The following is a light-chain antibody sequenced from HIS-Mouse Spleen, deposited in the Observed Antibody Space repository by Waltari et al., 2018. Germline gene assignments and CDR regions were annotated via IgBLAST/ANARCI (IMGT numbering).Light chain of an antibody. Sequence: DIQMTQSQSSLSASVGDRVTITCRASQSISSYLNWYQQKPGKSPKLLIYAASSLQSGVPSRFSGSGSGTDFTLTISSLQPYDFAAYYCQQSYSTPRTFGQGTKVEI. CDR2: AAS. CDR3: QQSYSTPRT. CDR1: QSISSY. J-gene: IGKJ1*01. V-gene: IGKV1-39*01.